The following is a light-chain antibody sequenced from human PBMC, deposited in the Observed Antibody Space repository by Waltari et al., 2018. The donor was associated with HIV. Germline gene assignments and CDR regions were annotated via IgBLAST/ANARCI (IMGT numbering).Light chain of an antibody. J-gene: IGLJ3*02. CDR3: QSFDGITAV. CDR2: EDN. V-gene: IGLV6-57*02. CDR1: SGRIASNY. Sequence: NLMLTQPHSVSESPGKTVTISCTGSSGRIASNYVQCYHPRPGSAPTPVIFEDNQRSSGVPDRFSGSIDSSSNSASLTIARLKTEDEADYYCQSFDGITAVFGGGTKLTVL.